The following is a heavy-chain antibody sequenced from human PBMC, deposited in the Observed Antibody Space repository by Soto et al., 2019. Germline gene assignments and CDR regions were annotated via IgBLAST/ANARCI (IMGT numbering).Heavy chain of an antibody. Sequence: QVQLQESGPGLVKPSQTLSLTCTVSGGSISSGHYYWSWIRQPPGKGLEWIGFISYSGNTYYSASLQSRVTISVDTSKNQFSLNLSFVTAADTAVYYCATMGTPATGLFYFDNWGQGTLVTVSS. J-gene: IGHJ4*02. D-gene: IGHD1-7*01. V-gene: IGHV4-30-4*01. CDR3: ATMGTPATGLFYFDN. CDR1: GGSISSGHYY. CDR2: ISYSGNT.